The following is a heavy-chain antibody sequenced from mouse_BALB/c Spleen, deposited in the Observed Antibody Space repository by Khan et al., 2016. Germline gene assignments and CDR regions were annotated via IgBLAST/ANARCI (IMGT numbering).Heavy chain of an antibody. J-gene: IGHJ2*01. Sequence: IQLVQSGPELKKPGETVKISCKASGYIFTNYGMNWVKQAPGKGLKWMGWINTNTGEPTYAEEFKGRFVFSLETSATTAYLQINNLKNEDTATYFCARSGGQLVLPDYWGQGSTLTVSS. CDR1: GYIFTNYG. D-gene: IGHD3-2*01. CDR2: INTNTGEP. V-gene: IGHV9-3*02. CDR3: ARSGGQLVLPDY.